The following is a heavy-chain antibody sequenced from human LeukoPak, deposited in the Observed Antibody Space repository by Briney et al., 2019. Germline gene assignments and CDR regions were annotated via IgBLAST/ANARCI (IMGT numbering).Heavy chain of an antibody. D-gene: IGHD6-19*01. CDR2: ISGSGGST. J-gene: IGHJ5*02. CDR1: GFTFSSYA. V-gene: IGHV3-23*01. CDR3: AKDGSGWYHGNWFDP. Sequence: GGSLRLSCAASGFTFSSYAMSWVRQAPGKGLEWVSAISGSGGSTYYADSVKGRFTISRDNSKNTLYLQMNSLRAEDTAVYYCAKDGSGWYHGNWFDPWGQGALVTVSA.